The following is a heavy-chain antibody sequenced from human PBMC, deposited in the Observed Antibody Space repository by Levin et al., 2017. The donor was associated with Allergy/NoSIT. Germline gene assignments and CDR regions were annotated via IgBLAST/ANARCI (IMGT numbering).Heavy chain of an antibody. CDR2: VYYSGST. CDR3: ARRGGFPRGGFDY. V-gene: IGHV4-59*08. J-gene: IGHJ4*02. CDR1: GGSISSYY. Sequence: GSLRLSCTVSGGSISSYYWSWIRQPPGKGLEWIGYVYYSGSTNYNPSLKSRVTISVDTSKNQFSLKLNSVTAADTAVYYCARRGGFPRGGFDYWGQGTLVTVSS. D-gene: IGHD3-16*01.